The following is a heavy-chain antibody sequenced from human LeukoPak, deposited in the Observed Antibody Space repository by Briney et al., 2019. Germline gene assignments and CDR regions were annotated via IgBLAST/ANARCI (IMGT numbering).Heavy chain of an antibody. J-gene: IGHJ4*02. CDR1: GGSISSYY. CDR2: IYYSGST. CDR3: AREATKLPPGTYYYGSGSYYHRTFDY. Sequence: SETLSLTCTVSGGSISSYYWSWIRQPPGKGLGWIGYIYYSGSTNYNPSLKSRVTISVDTSKNQFSLKLSSVTAADTAVYYCAREATKLPPGTYYYGSGSYYHRTFDYWGQGTLVTVSS. V-gene: IGHV4-59*01. D-gene: IGHD3-10*01.